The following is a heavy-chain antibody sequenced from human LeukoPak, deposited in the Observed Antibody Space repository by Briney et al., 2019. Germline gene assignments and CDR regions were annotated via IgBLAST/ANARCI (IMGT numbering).Heavy chain of an antibody. CDR1: GFTFSDYY. CDR2: ISSSGSTI. J-gene: IGHJ4*02. D-gene: IGHD4-17*01. V-gene: IGHV3-11*04. Sequence: PGGSLRLSCAASGFTFSDYYMSWIRQAPGRGLEWVTYISSSGSTIYYADSVKGRFTISRDNAKNSLYLQMNSLRAEDTAVYYCARSSDYGDFYFDYWGQGTLVTVSS. CDR3: ARSSDYGDFYFDY.